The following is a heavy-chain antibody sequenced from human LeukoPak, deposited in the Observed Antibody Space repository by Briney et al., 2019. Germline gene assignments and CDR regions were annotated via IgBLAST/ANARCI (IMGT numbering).Heavy chain of an antibody. V-gene: IGHV3-21*01. D-gene: IGHD3-22*01. CDR2: IRSYSSYI. J-gene: IGHJ4*02. CDR3: ARDTGGPGGYYDSSGYYSYQDY. Sequence: PGGSLRLSCAASGFTLDNYNFNWVRQAPGKGLEWVASIRSYSSYIHYADSVKGRFTISRDDAKKSLYLQMDSLRAEDTAVYFCARDTGGPGGYYDSSGYYSYQDYWGQGTLVTVSS. CDR1: GFTLDNYN.